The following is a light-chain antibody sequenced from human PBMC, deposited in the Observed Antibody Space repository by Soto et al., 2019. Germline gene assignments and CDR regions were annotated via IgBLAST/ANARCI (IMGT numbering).Light chain of an antibody. CDR3: QQLNGFPRYT. CDR2: DAS. J-gene: IGKJ2*01. CDR1: AAIGTY. Sequence: DIQLTQSPSFLSASVGDRVTITCRARAAIGTYLAWYQPKAGQPPKLLVYDASTVQDGVPSRFTGSGSGTEFSLVISRLQPEDFATYYCQQLNGFPRYTFGQGTPVDI. V-gene: IGKV1-9*01.